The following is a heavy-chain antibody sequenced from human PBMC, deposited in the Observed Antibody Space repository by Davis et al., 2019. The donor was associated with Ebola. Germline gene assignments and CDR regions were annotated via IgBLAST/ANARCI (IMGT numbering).Heavy chain of an antibody. CDR1: GYAFRNYG. D-gene: IGHD7-27*01. Sequence: ASVKVSCKASGYAFRNYGIHWVRQAPGQGLEWMGWIRPNRGQTNYEQRLQARVTMTTDTSTTTAYMELRNLTSDDTAVYYCARGGPDFAGDAFEYWGQGTLIIVSS. J-gene: IGHJ4*02. CDR2: IRPNRGQT. CDR3: ARGGPDFAGDAFEY. V-gene: IGHV1-18*01.